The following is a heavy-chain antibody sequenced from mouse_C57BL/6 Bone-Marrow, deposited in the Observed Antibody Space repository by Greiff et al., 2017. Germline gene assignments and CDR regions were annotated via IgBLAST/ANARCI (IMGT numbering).Heavy chain of an antibody. D-gene: IGHD1-1*01. CDR1: GYTFTDYY. Sequence: LQESGPELVKPGASVKISCKASGYTFTDYYINWVKQRPGQGLEWIGWIFPGSGSTYYNEKFKGKATRTVDKSSSTAYMLLSSLTSEDSAVYFCARGPLYGSSPFYFDYWGQGTTLTVSS. CDR2: IFPGSGST. CDR3: ARGPLYGSSPFYFDY. J-gene: IGHJ2*01. V-gene: IGHV1-75*01.